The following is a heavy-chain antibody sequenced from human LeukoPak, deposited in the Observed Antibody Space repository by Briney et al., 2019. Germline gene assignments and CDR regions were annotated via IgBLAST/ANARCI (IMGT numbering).Heavy chain of an antibody. J-gene: IGHJ4*02. CDR1: GYSFTTYW. Sequence: GESLKISCKGSGYSFTTYWIGWVRQMPGKGLEWMGIIYPGDSDTRYSPSFQGQVTISADKSIKTVYLQWSSLKASDTAMYYCAWSVSGANFDNWGQGTLVTVSS. V-gene: IGHV5-51*01. CDR3: AWSVSGANFDN. D-gene: IGHD6-19*01. CDR2: IYPGDSDT.